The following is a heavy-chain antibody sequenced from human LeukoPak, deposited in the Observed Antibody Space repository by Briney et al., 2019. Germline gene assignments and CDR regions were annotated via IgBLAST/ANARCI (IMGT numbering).Heavy chain of an antibody. CDR2: IYSAST. V-gene: IGHV4-59*01. J-gene: IGHJ4*02. D-gene: IGHD6-19*01. CDR3: ARGRTSGGYPHFDS. Sequence: ASETLSLTCTVSGGSIDSYYWTWSRQPPGKGLEWIAYIYSASTNYNPSLKSRGTITVDTSRNQFSLKLRSVTAADMAVYYCARGRTSGGYPHFDSWGQGIQVTVSS. CDR1: GGSIDSYY.